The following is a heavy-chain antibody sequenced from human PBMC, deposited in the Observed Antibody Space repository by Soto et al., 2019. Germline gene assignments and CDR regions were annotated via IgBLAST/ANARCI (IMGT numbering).Heavy chain of an antibody. CDR3: AKDRNHYDFWSGYPSY. D-gene: IGHD3-3*01. CDR1: GFTFSSYG. Sequence: QPGGSLRLSCAASGFTFSSYGMHWVRQAPGKGLEWVAVISYDGSNKYYADSVKGRFTISRDNSKNTLYLQMNSLRAEDTAVYYCAKDRNHYDFWSGYPSYWGQGTLVTVSS. CDR2: ISYDGSNK. V-gene: IGHV3-30*18. J-gene: IGHJ4*02.